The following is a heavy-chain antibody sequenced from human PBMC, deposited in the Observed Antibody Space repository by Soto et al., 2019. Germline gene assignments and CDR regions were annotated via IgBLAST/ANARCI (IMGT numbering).Heavy chain of an antibody. J-gene: IGHJ4*02. CDR2: IFYTGRS. Sequence: QVQLQESGPGLVKPSQTLSLTCTVSGDPLSSGDYYWSWIRQRPGKGLEWIGYIFYTGRSYYNPSLRSRVSISVDTSKNQFSLNVDSVSAADTAVYYCATGTGTMARAVLLEWGQGTLITVSS. D-gene: IGHD3-10*01. CDR1: GDPLSSGDYY. V-gene: IGHV4-30-4*01. CDR3: ATGTGTMARAVLLE.